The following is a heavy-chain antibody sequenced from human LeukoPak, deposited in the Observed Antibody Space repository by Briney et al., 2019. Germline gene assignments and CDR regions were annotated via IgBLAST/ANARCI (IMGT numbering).Heavy chain of an antibody. V-gene: IGHV4-39*01. CDR1: GGSISSSSYY. Sequence: SETLSLTCTVSGGSISSSSYYWGWIRQHPGRGLEWIGSIYYSGSTYYNSSLKSRVTISVDTSKNQFSLKLSSVTAADTAVYYCASLRERSYYTRGFDYWGQGTLVTVSS. J-gene: IGHJ4*02. D-gene: IGHD5-18*01. CDR3: ASLRERSYYTRGFDY. CDR2: IYYSGST.